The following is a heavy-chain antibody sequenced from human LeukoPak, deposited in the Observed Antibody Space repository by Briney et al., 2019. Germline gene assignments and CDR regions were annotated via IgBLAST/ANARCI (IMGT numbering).Heavy chain of an antibody. Sequence: EASVKVSCKASGGTFSSYAISWVRQAPGQGLEWMGRIIPILGIANYAQKFQGRVTITADKSTSTAYMELSSLRSEDTAVYYCARDARYSYGSNYYYYGMDVWGQGTTVTVSS. D-gene: IGHD5-18*01. CDR2: IIPILGIA. CDR3: ARDARYSYGSNYYYYGMDV. V-gene: IGHV1-69*04. CDR1: GGTFSSYA. J-gene: IGHJ6*02.